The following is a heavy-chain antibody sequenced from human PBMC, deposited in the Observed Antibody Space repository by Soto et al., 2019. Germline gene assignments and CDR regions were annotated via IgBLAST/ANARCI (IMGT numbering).Heavy chain of an antibody. V-gene: IGHV1-46*01. Sequence: ASVKVSCKASGYTFTSYYMHWVRQAPGQGLECMGIINPSGGSTSYAQKFQGRVTMTRDTSTSTVYMELSSLRSEDTAVYYCARDQTGIRYFDWLLSYFDYWGQGTLVTVSS. CDR3: ARDQTGIRYFDWLLSYFDY. CDR2: INPSGGST. J-gene: IGHJ4*02. D-gene: IGHD3-9*01. CDR1: GYTFTSYY.